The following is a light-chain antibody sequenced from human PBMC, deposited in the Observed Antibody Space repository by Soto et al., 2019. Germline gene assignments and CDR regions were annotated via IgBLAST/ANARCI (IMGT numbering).Light chain of an antibody. CDR3: HQYGISPPT. J-gene: IGKJ1*01. CDR1: QSVSGSD. Sequence: EVVLTQSPGTLSLSPGERATLSCRASQSVSGSDLAWYQQKPGQAPRLLISGVSNRATGTPDRFSGSGSGTDFTLTSSSLEPEDFAVFYCHQYGISPPTFGPGTKVE. CDR2: GVS. V-gene: IGKV3-20*01.